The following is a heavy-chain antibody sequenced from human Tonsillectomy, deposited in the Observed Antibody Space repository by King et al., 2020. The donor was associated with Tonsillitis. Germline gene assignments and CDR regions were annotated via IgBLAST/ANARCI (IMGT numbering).Heavy chain of an antibody. V-gene: IGHV4-39*01. CDR3: ASLLQYSGSPAFDC. J-gene: IGHJ4*02. CDR1: GGSISSSSYY. CDR2: IYYSGST. Sequence: QLQESGPGLVKPSETLSLTCTVSGGSISSSSYYWGWIRQPPGKGLEWIGSIYYSGSTYYNPSLKSRVTISVDTSKNQFSLKLSSVTAADTAVYYCASLLQYSGSPAFDCWGQGTLVTVSS. D-gene: IGHD1-26*01.